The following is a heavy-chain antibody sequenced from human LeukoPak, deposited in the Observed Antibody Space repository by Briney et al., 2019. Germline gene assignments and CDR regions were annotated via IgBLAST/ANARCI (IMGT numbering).Heavy chain of an antibody. J-gene: IGHJ6*04. V-gene: IGHV3-30*04. D-gene: IGHD3-10*02. CDR1: GFTFSNYA. Sequence: GGSLRLSCAASGFTFSNYAIHWVRQAPGKGLEWVAVISYDGTNKYYADSVKGRFTISRDNSKNTLSLQMDSLRAEDTAVYYCAELGITMIGGVWGKGTTVTISS. CDR3: AELGITMIGGV. CDR2: ISYDGTNK.